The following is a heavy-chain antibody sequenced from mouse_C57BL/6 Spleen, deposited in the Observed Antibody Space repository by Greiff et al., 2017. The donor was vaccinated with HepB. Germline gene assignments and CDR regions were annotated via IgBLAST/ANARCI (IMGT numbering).Heavy chain of an antibody. CDR3: ARQYSNYEDAMDY. Sequence: EVKLVESGGDLVKPGGSLKLSCAASGFTFSSYGMSWVRQTPDKRLEWVATISSGGSYTYYPDSVKGRFTISRDNAKNTLYLQMSSLKSEDTAMYYCARQYSNYEDAMDYWGQGPSVTVSS. V-gene: IGHV5-6*02. D-gene: IGHD2-5*01. CDR1: GFTFSSYG. CDR2: ISSGGSYT. J-gene: IGHJ4*01.